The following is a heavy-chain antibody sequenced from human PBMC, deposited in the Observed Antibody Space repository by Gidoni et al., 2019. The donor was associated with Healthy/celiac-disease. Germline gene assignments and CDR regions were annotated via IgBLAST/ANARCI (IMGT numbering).Heavy chain of an antibody. V-gene: IGHV1-69*01. CDR2: IIPIFGTA. Sequence: QVQLVQSGAEVQKPGSSVKVSCKASGGPFSSYAISWVRQAPGQGLEWMGGIIPIFGTANYAQKFQGRVTITADESTSTAYMELSSLRSEDTAVYYCASPLNSNDSSGYWGPGRGYWGQGTLVTVSS. J-gene: IGHJ4*02. CDR3: ASPLNSNDSSGYWGPGRGY. CDR1: GGPFSSYA. D-gene: IGHD3-22*01.